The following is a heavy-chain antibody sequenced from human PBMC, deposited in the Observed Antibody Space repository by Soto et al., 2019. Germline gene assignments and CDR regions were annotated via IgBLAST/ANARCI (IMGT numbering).Heavy chain of an antibody. CDR3: ARHGGCSGGSCYSLTDYYYYYMDV. J-gene: IGHJ6*03. Sequence: SETLSLTCTVSGGSISSSSYYWGWIRQPPGKGLEWIGSIYYSGRTYYNHSLKSRVTVSVNTSKNQFSLRLSLVTAANTAVYYCARHGGCSGGSCYSLTDYYYYYMDVWGKGTTVTVSS. CDR2: IYYSGRT. CDR1: GGSISSSSYY. D-gene: IGHD2-15*01. V-gene: IGHV4-39*01.